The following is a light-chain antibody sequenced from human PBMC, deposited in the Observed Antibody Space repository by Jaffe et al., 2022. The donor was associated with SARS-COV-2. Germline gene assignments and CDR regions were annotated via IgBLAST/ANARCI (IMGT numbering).Light chain of an antibody. CDR3: GTWDNSLSIFV. Sequence: QSVLTQPPSVSAAPGQKVTISCSGSSSNIGKNYVSWYQQFPGTAPKLLMYENNKRPSGIPDRFSGSKSGTSATLGITGLQTGDEADYYCGTWDNSLSIFVFGGGTQLTVL. CDR2: ENN. CDR1: SSNIGKNY. V-gene: IGLV1-51*02. J-gene: IGLJ7*01.